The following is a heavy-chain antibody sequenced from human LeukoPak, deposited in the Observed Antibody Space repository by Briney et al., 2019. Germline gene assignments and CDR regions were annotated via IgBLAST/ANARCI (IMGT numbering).Heavy chain of an antibody. J-gene: IGHJ5*01. V-gene: IGHV3-66*01. CDR3: ASRRLNIYGDS. D-gene: IGHD5-18*01. CDR2: IYSDGTT. CDR1: EFTVSTKY. Sequence: GGSLRLSCAVSEFTVSTKYMSWVRQAPGKGLEWVSVIYSDGTTYYADSVKGRFTISRDNSKNTLHLQMNSLRPEDTAVYFCASRRLNIYGDSWGQGTLVTVSS.